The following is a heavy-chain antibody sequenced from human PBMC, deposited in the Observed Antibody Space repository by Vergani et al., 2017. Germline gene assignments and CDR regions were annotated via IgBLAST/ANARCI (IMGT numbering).Heavy chain of an antibody. CDR1: GYPFTSYD. Sequence: QVQLVQSGAEVKKPGASVKVSCKVSGYPFTSYDINWVRRATGQGLEWMGWMNPNSGNTGYAQKFQGRVTMTRNTSISTAYMELSSLRSEDTAVYYCARVRDSSGYYHYYGMDVWGQGTTVTVSS. J-gene: IGHJ6*02. CDR3: ARVRDSSGYYHYYGMDV. V-gene: IGHV1-8*01. D-gene: IGHD3-22*01. CDR2: MNPNSGNT.